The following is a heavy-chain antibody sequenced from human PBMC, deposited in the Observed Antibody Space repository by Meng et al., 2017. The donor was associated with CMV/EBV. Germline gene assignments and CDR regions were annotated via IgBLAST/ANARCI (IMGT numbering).Heavy chain of an antibody. J-gene: IGHJ6*02. CDR2: ISGSGGST. Sequence: GESLKISCAAPGFTFSSYAMSWVRQAPGKGLEWVSAISGSGGSTYYADSVKGRFTISRDNSKNTLYLQMNSLRAEDTAVYYCAKVIRFLEWLFYYGMDVWGQGTTVTVSS. V-gene: IGHV3-23*01. CDR1: GFTFSSYA. D-gene: IGHD3-3*01. CDR3: AKVIRFLEWLFYYGMDV.